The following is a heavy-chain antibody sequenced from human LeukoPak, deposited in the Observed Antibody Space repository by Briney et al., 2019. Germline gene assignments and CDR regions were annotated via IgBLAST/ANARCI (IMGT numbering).Heavy chain of an antibody. Sequence: GASVKVSCKASGYTFTGYYMHWVRQAPGQGLEWMGWINPNSGGTNYAQKFQGRVTMTRDTSISTAYMELSRLRSDDTAVYYCARERFFGESHNYGMDVWCQGTTVTVSS. V-gene: IGHV1-2*02. CDR3: ARERFFGESHNYGMDV. D-gene: IGHD3-10*01. J-gene: IGHJ6*02. CDR2: INPNSGGT. CDR1: GYTFTGYY.